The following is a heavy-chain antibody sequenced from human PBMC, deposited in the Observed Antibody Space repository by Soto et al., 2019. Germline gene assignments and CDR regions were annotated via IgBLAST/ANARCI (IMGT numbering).Heavy chain of an antibody. V-gene: IGHV1-8*01. CDR3: ASCVAGFNRYYDYIWGSYRYMDAFDI. D-gene: IGHD3-16*02. CDR2: MNPNSGNT. CDR1: GYTFTSYD. Sequence: ASVKVSCKASGYTFTSYDINWVRQATGQGLEWMGWMNPNSGNTGYAQKFQGRVTMTRNTSISTAYMELSSLRSEDTAVYYCASCVAGFNRYYDYIWGSYRYMDAFDIWGQGTMVTVSS. J-gene: IGHJ3*02.